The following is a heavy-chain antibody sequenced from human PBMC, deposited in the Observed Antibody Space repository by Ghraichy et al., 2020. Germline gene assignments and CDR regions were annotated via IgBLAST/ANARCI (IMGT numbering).Heavy chain of an antibody. V-gene: IGHV3-7*03. CDR3: ARGEKGSGYYRIYYGMDV. Sequence: GGSLRLSCAASGFTFSSYWMSWVRQAPGKGLEWVANIKQDGSEKYYVDSVKGRFTISRDNAKNSLYLQMNSLRAEDTAVYYCARGEKGSGYYRIYYGMDVWGQGTTVTVSS. CDR2: IKQDGSEK. D-gene: IGHD3-3*01. J-gene: IGHJ6*02. CDR1: GFTFSSYW.